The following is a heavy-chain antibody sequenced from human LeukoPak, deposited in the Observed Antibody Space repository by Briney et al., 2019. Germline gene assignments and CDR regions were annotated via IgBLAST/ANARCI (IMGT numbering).Heavy chain of an antibody. CDR1: GLTFDNYA. CDR3: ASWAGGVRELIIHVFDY. D-gene: IGHD3-10*01. Sequence: GGSLRLSCAASGLTFDNYAMSWVRQAPGKGLERGSTISAGGDTTYYADSVKGRFTISRDNSKNTLYLQMNSLRAEDTPVYFCASWAGGVRELIIHVFDYWGQGTLVTVS. CDR2: ISAGGDTT. V-gene: IGHV3-23*01. J-gene: IGHJ4*02.